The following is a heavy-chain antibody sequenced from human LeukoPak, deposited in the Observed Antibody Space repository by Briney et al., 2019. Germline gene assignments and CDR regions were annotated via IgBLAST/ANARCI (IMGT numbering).Heavy chain of an antibody. D-gene: IGHD6-19*01. CDR1: GGSISSSNYY. CDR3: ARRRAGRDWFDP. Sequence: PSETLSLTCAVSGGSISSSNYYWGWIRQSPGPGLEWIGSIYYSGNTYYNPSLKSRVTISVDTSKNQFSLKLSSVTATDTAVYYCARRRAGRDWFDPWGQGTLVTVSS. J-gene: IGHJ5*02. V-gene: IGHV4-39*01. CDR2: IYYSGNT.